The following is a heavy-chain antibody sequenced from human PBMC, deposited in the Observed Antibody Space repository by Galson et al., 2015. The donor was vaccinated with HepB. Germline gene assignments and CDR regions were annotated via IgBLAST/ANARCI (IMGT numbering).Heavy chain of an antibody. D-gene: IGHD3-10*01. Sequence: SLRLSCAASGFTFSSYGMHWVRQAPGKGLEWEANIKQDGSEKYYVDSVKGRFTISRDNAKNSLYLQMNSLRAEDTAVYYCARDTNLLWFGDFGYWGQGTLVTVSS. J-gene: IGHJ4*02. CDR3: ARDTNLLWFGDFGY. CDR1: GFTFSSYG. V-gene: IGHV3-7*03. CDR2: IKQDGSEK.